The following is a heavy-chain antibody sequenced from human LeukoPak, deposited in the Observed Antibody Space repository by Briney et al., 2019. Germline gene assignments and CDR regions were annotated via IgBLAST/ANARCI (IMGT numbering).Heavy chain of an antibody. Sequence: GGSLRLSCAASGFTFSNYWMSWVRQAPGKGLEWVANIKQDGSGKYYVDSVKGRFTISRDNAKNSLYLQVDSLRAEDRAVYYCAREQIFGVVIVKSYFDFWGQGTMVTVSS. V-gene: IGHV3-7*01. CDR1: GFTFSNYW. CDR2: IKQDGSGK. D-gene: IGHD3-3*01. CDR3: AREQIFGVVIVKSYFDF. J-gene: IGHJ3*01.